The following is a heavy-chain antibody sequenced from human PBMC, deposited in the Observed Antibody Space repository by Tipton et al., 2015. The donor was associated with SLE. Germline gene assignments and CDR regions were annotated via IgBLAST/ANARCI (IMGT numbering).Heavy chain of an antibody. CDR2: ISSSGSTI. CDR1: GFTFSDYY. Sequence: SLRLSCAASGFTFSDYYMSWIRQAPGKGLEWVSYISSSGSTIYYADSVKGRFTISRDNAKNSLYLQMNSLRAEDTAVYYCARVRGLGYYYGSGSYYFDYWGQGTLVTVSS. D-gene: IGHD3-10*01. CDR3: ARVRGLGYYYGSGSYYFDY. J-gene: IGHJ4*02. V-gene: IGHV3-11*04.